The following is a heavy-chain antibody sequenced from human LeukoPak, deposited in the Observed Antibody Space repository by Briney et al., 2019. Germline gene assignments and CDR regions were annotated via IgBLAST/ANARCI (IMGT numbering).Heavy chain of an antibody. J-gene: IGHJ4*02. CDR2: IYYSGST. CDR3: ARGNYYDSSGYYFGYFDY. Sequence: PSETLSLTCTVSGGSISSGGYYWSWIRPHPGKGLEWIGYIYYSGSTYYNPSLKSRVTISVDTSKNQFSLKLSSVTAADTAVYYCARGNYYDSSGYYFGYFDYWGQGTLVTVSS. V-gene: IGHV4-31*03. D-gene: IGHD3-22*01. CDR1: GGSISSGGYY.